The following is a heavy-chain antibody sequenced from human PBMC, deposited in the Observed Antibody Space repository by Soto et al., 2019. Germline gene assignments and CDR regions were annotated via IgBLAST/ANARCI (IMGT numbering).Heavy chain of an antibody. J-gene: IGHJ6*02. Sequence: PXGALILSCPASGCTCSSYSMHWVRQAPWKGLEWVSSIRSSSSYIYYADSVKGRFTISRDNAKNSLYLQMNRLRAEDTAVYYCARDLYYDSSGYYYDGMDVWRQGPTVTVSS. CDR2: IRSSSSYI. CDR1: GCTCSSYS. D-gene: IGHD3-22*01. V-gene: IGHV3-21*01. CDR3: ARDLYYDSSGYYYDGMDV.